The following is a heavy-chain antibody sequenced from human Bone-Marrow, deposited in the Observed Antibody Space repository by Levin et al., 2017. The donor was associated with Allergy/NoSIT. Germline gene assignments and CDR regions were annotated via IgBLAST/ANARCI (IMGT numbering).Heavy chain of an antibody. CDR3: ARAIPSGGNSYYYYSMVV. CDR1: GGSISSYY. D-gene: IGHD4-23*01. V-gene: IGHV4-59*01. J-gene: IGHJ6*03. Sequence: GSLRLSCTVSGGSISSYYWTWIRQAPEKRLEWIGYIYYNGKSNYNPSLKTRVSISIDTSKNLFSLSLSSVTAADSAIYYCARAIPSGGNSYYYYSMVVFGKGITVTVSS. CDR2: IYYNGKS.